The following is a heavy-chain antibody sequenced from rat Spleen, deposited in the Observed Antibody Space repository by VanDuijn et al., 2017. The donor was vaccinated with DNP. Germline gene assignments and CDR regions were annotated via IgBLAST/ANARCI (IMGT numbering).Heavy chain of an antibody. J-gene: IGHJ2*01. CDR3: ARRAYNYGYFDY. D-gene: IGHD1-5*01. CDR1: GFTFSNYD. CDR2: ISTSSGST. V-gene: IGHV5-25*01. Sequence: EVQLVESGGGLVQPGRSLKLSCAASGFTFSNYDMAWVRQAPTKGLEWVTAISTSSGSTYYRDSVKGRFTVSRDNAKSTLYLQMHSLRSEDTATYYCARRAYNYGYFDYWGQGVMVTVSS.